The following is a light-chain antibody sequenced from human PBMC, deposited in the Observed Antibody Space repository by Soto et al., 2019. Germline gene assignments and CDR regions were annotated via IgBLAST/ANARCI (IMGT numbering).Light chain of an antibody. V-gene: IGLV2-14*03. J-gene: IGLJ1*01. CDR3: SLYTTSNTYV. CDR2: DVS. Sequence: QSALTQPASVSVYPGQLIVISYTKSSSDVGAYNYVCWYQQHPGKASKLMIYDVSNRPSGISDRFSGSKSGNTASLTISGLQAEDEADYCCSLYTTSNTYVFGTGTKVTVL. CDR1: SSDVGAYNY.